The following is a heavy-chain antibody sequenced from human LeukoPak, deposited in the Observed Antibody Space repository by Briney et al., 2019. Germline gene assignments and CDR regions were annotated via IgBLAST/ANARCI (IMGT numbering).Heavy chain of an antibody. Sequence: GESLKISCKGSGYRFTSYWIGWVRQMSGKGLEWMGVIFPGDSDTRYSPSFQGQVTISADKSISTAYLQWSSLKASDTAMYYCARLADDAFDIWGQGTMVTVSS. V-gene: IGHV5-51*01. CDR2: IFPGDSDT. CDR1: GYRFTSYW. CDR3: ARLADDAFDI. J-gene: IGHJ3*02.